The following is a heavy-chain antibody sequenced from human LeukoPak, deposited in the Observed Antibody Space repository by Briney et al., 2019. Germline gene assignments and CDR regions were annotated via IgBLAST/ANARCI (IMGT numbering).Heavy chain of an antibody. CDR1: GSSFSVYY. CDR3: ARPPRDLMSAAPFDY. J-gene: IGHJ4*02. D-gene: IGHD2-21*02. V-gene: IGHV1-2*02. Sequence: ASVKVSCKASGSSFSVYYIEWLRQVPGEGLEWVGWILPHSGDTFYAQKFRGRVTMTADTSISTAYMELSRLQSDDTGIYFCARPPRDLMSAAPFDYWGQGTLVAVSS. CDR2: ILPHSGDT.